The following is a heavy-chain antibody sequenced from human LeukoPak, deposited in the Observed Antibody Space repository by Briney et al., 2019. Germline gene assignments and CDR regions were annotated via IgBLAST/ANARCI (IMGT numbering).Heavy chain of an antibody. D-gene: IGHD6-19*01. V-gene: IGHV3-9*01. J-gene: IGHJ3*02. CDR2: ISWNSGSI. Sequence: GRSLTLSCAASGFTFDDYAMHRVRQAPGKGLEWVSGISWNSGSIGYADSVKGRFTISRDNAKNSLYLQMNSLRAEDTALYYCAKDKAAMAGDAFDIWGQGTMVTVSS. CDR3: AKDKAAMAGDAFDI. CDR1: GFTFDDYA.